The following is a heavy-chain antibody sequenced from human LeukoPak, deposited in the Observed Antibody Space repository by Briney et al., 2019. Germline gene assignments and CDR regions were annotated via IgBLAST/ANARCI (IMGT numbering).Heavy chain of an antibody. CDR2: IYYSGST. D-gene: IGHD3-10*01. V-gene: IGHV4-59*01. Sequence: SETLPLTCTVSGGSISSYYWSWIRQPPGKGLEWIGYIYYSGSTNYNPSLKSRVTISVDTSKNQFSLKLSSVTAADTAVYYCARVGYYGSGRPWAFDYWGQGTLVTVSS. J-gene: IGHJ4*02. CDR3: ARVGYYGSGRPWAFDY. CDR1: GGSISSYY.